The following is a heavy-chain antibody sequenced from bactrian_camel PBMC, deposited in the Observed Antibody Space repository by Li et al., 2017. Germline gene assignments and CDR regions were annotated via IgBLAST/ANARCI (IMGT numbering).Heavy chain of an antibody. CDR3: ANDFYGHRYSP. J-gene: IGHJ6*01. Sequence: DVQLVESGGGLVQPGGSLRLSCAASGFTFSEYAMSWVRQAPGKGLEWVAGIMPDGGSGVASSLQGRFTISRDNRRSALYLQMNNLKTEDTAMYYCANDFYGHRYSPLGRGTQVTVS. V-gene: IGHV3S42*01. CDR1: GFTFSEYA. D-gene: IGHD3*01. CDR2: IMPDGGS.